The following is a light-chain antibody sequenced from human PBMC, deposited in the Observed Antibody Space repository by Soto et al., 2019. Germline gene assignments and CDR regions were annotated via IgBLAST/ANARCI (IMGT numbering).Light chain of an antibody. Sequence: QSALTQPASVSGSPGQSITISCSGTSSDIGAYDHVAWFQQFPGKTPKLVIYSVSNRPSGVSYRFSGSKSGNTASLTISGLQAEDEADYYCSSYAGSNNLRVFGTGTKVTVL. V-gene: IGLV2-14*01. CDR3: SSYAGSNNLRV. CDR1: SSDIGAYDH. CDR2: SVS. J-gene: IGLJ1*01.